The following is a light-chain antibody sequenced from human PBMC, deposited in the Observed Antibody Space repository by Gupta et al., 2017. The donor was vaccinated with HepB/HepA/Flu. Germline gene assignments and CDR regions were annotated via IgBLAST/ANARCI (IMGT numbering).Light chain of an antibody. Sequence: SYLLTQSPSVSVAPGKPARITCGGNNIRTKSVHWYQQKPGQAPVLVVYDDTGRPSGIPERFSGSNSGNTATLTISRVEAGDEADYYCQVWSTSGGVFGTGTKVTVL. CDR2: DDT. V-gene: IGLV3-21*03. CDR3: QVWSTSGGV. CDR1: NIRTKS. J-gene: IGLJ1*01.